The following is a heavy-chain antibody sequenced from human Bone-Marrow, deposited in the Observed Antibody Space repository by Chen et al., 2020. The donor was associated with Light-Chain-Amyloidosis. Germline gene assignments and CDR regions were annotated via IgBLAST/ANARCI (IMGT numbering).Heavy chain of an antibody. D-gene: IGHD5-12*01. CDR1: GETLPNYW. CDR3: ARRRDGYNFDY. Sequence: EVQLEQSGPEVKKPGEPLKNSCKGSGETLPNYWIGWVGQMPGKGLEWMGVIYPDDSDARYSPSFEGQVTISADKSITTAYLQWRSLKASDTAMYYCARRRDGYNFDYLGQGTLVTVSS. V-gene: IGHV5-51*01. CDR2: IYPDDSDA. J-gene: IGHJ4*02.